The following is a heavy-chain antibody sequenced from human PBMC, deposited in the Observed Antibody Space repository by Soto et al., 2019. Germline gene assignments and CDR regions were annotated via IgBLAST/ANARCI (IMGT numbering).Heavy chain of an antibody. CDR2: INHSGST. CDR3: ARGVGAYVYNWFDP. Sequence: SETLSLTCAVYGGSFSGYYWSWIRQPPGKGLEWIGEINHSGSTNYNPSLKSRVTISVDTSKNQFSLKLSSVTAADTAVYYCARGVGAYVYNWFDPWGQGTLVTVSS. CDR1: GGSFSGYY. J-gene: IGHJ5*02. D-gene: IGHD3-16*01. V-gene: IGHV4-34*01.